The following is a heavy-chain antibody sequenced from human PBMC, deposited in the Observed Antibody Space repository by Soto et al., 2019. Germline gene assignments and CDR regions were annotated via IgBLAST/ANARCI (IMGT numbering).Heavy chain of an antibody. Sequence: GGSLRLSCAACGFTFSSYSMSWVRQAPWKGLERVSAISGSGVSTYYADYVKGRFTISRDNSKNTLYLQMNSLRAEDTAVYYCAKGYTDSLFDYWGQGILVAVSS. CDR2: ISGSGVST. V-gene: IGHV3-23*01. CDR3: AKGYTDSLFDY. D-gene: IGHD3-16*02. CDR1: GFTFSSYS. J-gene: IGHJ4*02.